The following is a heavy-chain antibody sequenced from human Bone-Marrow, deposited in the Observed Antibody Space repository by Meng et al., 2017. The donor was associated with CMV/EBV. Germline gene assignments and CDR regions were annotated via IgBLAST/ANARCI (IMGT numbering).Heavy chain of an antibody. J-gene: IGHJ6*02. D-gene: IGHD6-13*01. CDR3: ANEIIVGYSSPGLGMDV. Sequence: GESLKISCAASGFTFSSYAMSWVRQAPGKGLVWVSRINSDGSSTSYADSVKGRFTISRDNSKNTLYLQMNSLRAEDTAVYYCANEIIVGYSSPGLGMDVWGQGTTVTVSS. CDR2: INSDGSST. V-gene: IGHV3-23*01. CDR1: GFTFSSYA.